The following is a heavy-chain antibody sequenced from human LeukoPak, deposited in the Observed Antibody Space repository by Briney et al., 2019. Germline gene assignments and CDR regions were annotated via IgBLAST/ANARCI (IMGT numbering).Heavy chain of an antibody. J-gene: IGHJ5*02. CDR2: IYPSGNT. CDR1: GGPISSYY. Sequence: SETLSLTCTVSGGPISSYYWSWLRQPAGKGLEWIGRIYPSGNTYYNPSLKSRVTMSADTSKAQFSLRLNFVTAADTAVYYCARAPRSRDGHNWFDPWGQGTLVTVSS. V-gene: IGHV4-4*07. CDR3: ARAPRSRDGHNWFDP.